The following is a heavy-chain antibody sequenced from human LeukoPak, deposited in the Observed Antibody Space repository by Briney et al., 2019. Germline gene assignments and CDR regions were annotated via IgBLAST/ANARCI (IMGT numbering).Heavy chain of an antibody. CDR3: ARGLNPYYYDSSGPYYFDY. J-gene: IGHJ4*02. CDR2: IIPIFGTA. CDR1: GGTFSSYA. V-gene: IGHV1-69*05. D-gene: IGHD3-22*01. Sequence: ASVKVSCKASGGTFSSYAISWVRQAPGQGLEWMGRIIPIFGTANYAQKFQGRVTITTVESTSTAYMELSSLRSEDTAVYYCARGLNPYYYDSSGPYYFDYWGQGTLVTVSS.